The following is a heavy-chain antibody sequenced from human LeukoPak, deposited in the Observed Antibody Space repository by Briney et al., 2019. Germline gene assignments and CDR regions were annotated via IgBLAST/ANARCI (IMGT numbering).Heavy chain of an antibody. Sequence: GGSLRLSCEASGFTFCSFAMTWVRQAPGKGLEWVSSITGSHGRTYNTDSVKGRFTISRDNSQNTLYLQMNSLRAEDTAVYYCTKDPNGDYVGAFDPWGQGTLVTVSS. CDR1: GFTFCSFA. CDR2: ITGSHGRT. J-gene: IGHJ5*02. CDR3: TKDPNGDYVGAFDP. D-gene: IGHD4-17*01. V-gene: IGHV3-23*01.